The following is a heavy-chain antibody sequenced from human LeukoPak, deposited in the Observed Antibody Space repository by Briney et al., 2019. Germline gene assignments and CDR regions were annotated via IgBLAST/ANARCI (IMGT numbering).Heavy chain of an antibody. V-gene: IGHV3-48*03. CDR2: ISNSGSAI. Sequence: GGSLRLSCAASGFTFSSYEMNWVRQAPGKGLEWVSYISNSGSAIYYADSVKGRFTISRDNAKNSLYLQMNSLRAEDTAVYYCARDESDYYFDIFDYWGQGTLVTVSS. D-gene: IGHD3-10*01. CDR3: ARDESDYYFDIFDY. J-gene: IGHJ4*02. CDR1: GFTFSSYE.